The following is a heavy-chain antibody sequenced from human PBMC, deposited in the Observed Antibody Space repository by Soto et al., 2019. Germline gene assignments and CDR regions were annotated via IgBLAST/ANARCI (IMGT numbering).Heavy chain of an antibody. J-gene: IGHJ4*02. CDR3: ATMGTPVTGLYYFDY. V-gene: IGHV4-30-4*01. CDR1: DGSMSRGKYY. D-gene: IGHD4-17*01. CDR2: ISYSGTT. Sequence: PAEPLSSTINVSDGSMSRGKYYWSWIRQRPGKGLEWIGFISYSGTTHYSASLRSRVSISVDTSKNQFSLDLSSVTAADTAVYYCATMGTPVTGLYYFDYWGQGTLVTVSS.